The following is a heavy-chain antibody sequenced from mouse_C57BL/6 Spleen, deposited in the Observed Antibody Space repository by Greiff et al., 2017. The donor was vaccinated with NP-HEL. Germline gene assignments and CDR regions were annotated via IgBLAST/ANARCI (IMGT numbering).Heavy chain of an antibody. Sequence: QVQLQQPGAELVRPGSSVKLSCKASGYTFTSYWMHWVKQRPIQGLEWIGNIDPSDSETHYNQKFKDKATLTVDKSSSTAYMQLSSLTSEDSAVYYCARYGSSSYYFDYWGQSTTLTVSS. CDR2: IDPSDSET. CDR1: GYTFTSYW. D-gene: IGHD1-1*01. CDR3: ARYGSSSYYFDY. V-gene: IGHV1-52*01. J-gene: IGHJ2*01.